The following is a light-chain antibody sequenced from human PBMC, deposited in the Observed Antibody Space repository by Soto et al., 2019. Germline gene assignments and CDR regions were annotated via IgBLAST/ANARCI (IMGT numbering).Light chain of an antibody. CDR2: DDS. CDR1: NIGSKS. Sequence: SYELTQPPSVSVAPGHTARITCWGNNIGSKSVHWYQQKPGQAPVLVVYDDSDRPSGIPERFSGSNSGNTATLTISRVEAGDEADYYCQVWDSSSDLYVFGTGTQLTVL. J-gene: IGLJ1*01. V-gene: IGLV3-21*02. CDR3: QVWDSSSDLYV.